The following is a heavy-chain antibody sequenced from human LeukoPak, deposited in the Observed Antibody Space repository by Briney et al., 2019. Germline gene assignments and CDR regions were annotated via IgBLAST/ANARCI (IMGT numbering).Heavy chain of an antibody. V-gene: IGHV3-7*01. J-gene: IGHJ4*01. Sequence: GGSLRLSCAASGFAFSLYWMTWVRQAPGKGLEWVANINPDGTKTSYADFVEGRFTISRDNAKNLFYLQMRSLRAGDTAVYYCANSPMILDGHYWGHGTLVTVSS. CDR2: INPDGTKT. D-gene: IGHD3-22*01. CDR3: ANSPMILDGHY. CDR1: GFAFSLYW.